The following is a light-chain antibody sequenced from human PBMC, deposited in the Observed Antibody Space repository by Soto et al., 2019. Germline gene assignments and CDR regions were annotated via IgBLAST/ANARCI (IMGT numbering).Light chain of an antibody. V-gene: IGKV1-39*01. CDR3: KQSYSTPPT. J-gene: IGKJ2*01. Sequence: DIQMTQSPSSLSASVGDRVTITCRASQSISNYLNWYQQKPGKAPKFLIYAASSLQSGVPSRFRGSGSGTDFTLTISSLQPEDFATYYCKQSYSTPPTFGQGTKLEIK. CDR1: QSISNY. CDR2: AAS.